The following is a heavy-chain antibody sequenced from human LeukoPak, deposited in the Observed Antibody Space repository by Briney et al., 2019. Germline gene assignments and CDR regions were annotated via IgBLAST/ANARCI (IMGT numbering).Heavy chain of an antibody. Sequence: ASVKVSFKASGYTFTGYYMHWVRQAPGQGLEWMGWSNPNSGGTNYAQKFQGRVTMTRDTSISTAYMELSRLRSDDTAVYYCARSPVLRYFDWLYLFDYWGQGTLVTVSS. D-gene: IGHD3-9*01. V-gene: IGHV1-2*02. CDR3: ARSPVLRYFDWLYLFDY. CDR1: GYTFTGYY. CDR2: SNPNSGGT. J-gene: IGHJ4*02.